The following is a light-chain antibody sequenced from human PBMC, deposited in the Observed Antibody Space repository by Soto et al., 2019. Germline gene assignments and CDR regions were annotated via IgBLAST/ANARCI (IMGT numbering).Light chain of an antibody. Sequence: EVVMTQSPATLSVSPGEIVTLSCRASQSVRNHLAWFLQKPGQAPRLLIYGASTRSTGIPARFSGSGSGTEFTLTISSLQSEDFAVYYCQQYDNWPPLTFGGGTKVEIK. CDR1: QSVRNH. CDR3: QQYDNWPPLT. V-gene: IGKV3-15*01. J-gene: IGKJ4*01. CDR2: GAS.